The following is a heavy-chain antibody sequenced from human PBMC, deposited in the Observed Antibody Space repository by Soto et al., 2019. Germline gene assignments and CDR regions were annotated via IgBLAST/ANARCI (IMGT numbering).Heavy chain of an antibody. CDR3: ARHPDIVATSTDY. CDR1: GGTFSSYA. Sequence: ASVKVSCKASGGTFSSYAISWVRQAPGQGLEWMGGIIPIFGTANYAQKFQGRVTITADESTSTAYMELSSLRSEDTAVYYCARHPDIVATSTDYWGQGTLVTVSS. D-gene: IGHD5-12*01. J-gene: IGHJ4*02. V-gene: IGHV1-69*13. CDR2: IIPIFGTA.